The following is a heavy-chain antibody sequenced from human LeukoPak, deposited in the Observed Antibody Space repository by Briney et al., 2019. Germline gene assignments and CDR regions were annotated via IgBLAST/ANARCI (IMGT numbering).Heavy chain of an antibody. D-gene: IGHD2-8*01. V-gene: IGHV3-21*04. Sequence: PGGSLRLSCAASGFTFSNYNMNWVRQAPGKGLEWVSSISSSSTYMYYADSVKGRFTISRDNAKNSLYLQMNSLRAEDTALYYCTRPNKGNWFDPWGQGTLVTVSS. J-gene: IGHJ5*02. CDR1: GFTFSNYN. CDR2: ISSSSTYM. CDR3: TRPNKGNWFDP.